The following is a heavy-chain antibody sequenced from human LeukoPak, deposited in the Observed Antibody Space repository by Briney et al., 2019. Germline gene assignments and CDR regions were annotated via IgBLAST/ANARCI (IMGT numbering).Heavy chain of an antibody. V-gene: IGHV4-34*01. J-gene: IGHJ6*02. Sequence: SETLSLTCAVYGGSFSGYYWSWIRQPPGKGLEWIGEINHSGSTNYNPSLKSRVTISVDTSKNQFSLKLSSVTAADTAVYYCARGLGQQLVGYYYGMDVWGQGTTVTVSS. D-gene: IGHD6-13*01. CDR2: INHSGST. CDR1: GGSFSGYY. CDR3: ARGLGQQLVGYYYGMDV.